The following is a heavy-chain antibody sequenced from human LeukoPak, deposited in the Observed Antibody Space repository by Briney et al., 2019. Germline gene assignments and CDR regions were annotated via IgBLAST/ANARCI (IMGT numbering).Heavy chain of an antibody. J-gene: IGHJ6*03. D-gene: IGHD1-26*01. CDR1: GYTFTNYY. Sequence: ASVKVSCKASGYTFTNYYMHWVRQAPGQGLEWMGLINPSGGYTNYAQKLQGRVTMTTDTSTSTAYMELRSLRSDDTAVYYCARAVGSGSYSYYYYYMDVWGKGTTVTVSS. CDR2: INPSGGYT. V-gene: IGHV1-46*01. CDR3: ARAVGSGSYSYYYYYMDV.